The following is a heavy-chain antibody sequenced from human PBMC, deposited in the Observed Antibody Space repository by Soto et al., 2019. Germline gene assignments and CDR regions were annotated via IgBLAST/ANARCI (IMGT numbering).Heavy chain of an antibody. CDR1: GFSLSTSGVG. D-gene: IGHD6-19*01. J-gene: IGHJ4*02. CDR3: AHSRAVAGPVLSYYFDY. CDR2: IYWDDDK. V-gene: IGHV2-5*02. Sequence: QITLKESGPTLVKPTQTLTLTCTFSGFSLSTSGVGVGWIRQPPGKALEWLALIYWDDDKRYSPSLKSRLTITKDTSNNQVVLTMSNMDPVDTATYYCAHSRAVAGPVLSYYFDYWGQGTLVTVSS.